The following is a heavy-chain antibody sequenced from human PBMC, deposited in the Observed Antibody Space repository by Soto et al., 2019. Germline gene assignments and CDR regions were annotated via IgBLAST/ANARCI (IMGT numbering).Heavy chain of an antibody. CDR1: GGSISTGGYY. D-gene: IGHD1-7*01. J-gene: IGHJ3*02. Sequence: QVQLQESGPGLVKPSQTLSLTCTVSGGSISTGGYYWSWIRQHPGRGLEWIGYIYHSGMTFSNPSLQSRVAISIDTSKNKFSLKLSSVTAADTAVYYCATVRFELHDAFDIWGQGTMVIVSS. CDR3: ATVRFELHDAFDI. CDR2: IYHSGMT. V-gene: IGHV4-31*03.